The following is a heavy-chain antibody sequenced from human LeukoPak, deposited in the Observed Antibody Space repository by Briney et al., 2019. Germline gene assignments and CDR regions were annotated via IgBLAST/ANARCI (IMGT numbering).Heavy chain of an antibody. V-gene: IGHV4-4*07. Sequence: SETLSLTCTVSGGSISSYYWSWIRQPAGKGLEWIGRIYTSGSTNYNPSLKSRVTMSVDTSKNQFSLKLSSVTAADTAVYYCARTPYSSTRGASDIWGQGTMVTVSS. J-gene: IGHJ3*02. CDR2: IYTSGST. CDR3: ARTPYSSTRGASDI. D-gene: IGHD4-11*01. CDR1: GGSISSYY.